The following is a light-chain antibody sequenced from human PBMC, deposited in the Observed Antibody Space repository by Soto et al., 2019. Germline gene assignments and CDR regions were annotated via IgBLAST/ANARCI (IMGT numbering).Light chain of an antibody. J-gene: IGKJ2*01. CDR1: QTIANY. V-gene: IGKV1-39*01. CDR3: HQSHSSPYT. CDR2: AAS. Sequence: DIQMTQSPSSLPASVGDRVTISCRPSQTIANYLNWYQHKPGNAPKLLIYAASSLQTGVPSRFSGSGSGTDFTLTINSLQPEDFATYFCHQSHSSPYTFGQGTRLEIK.